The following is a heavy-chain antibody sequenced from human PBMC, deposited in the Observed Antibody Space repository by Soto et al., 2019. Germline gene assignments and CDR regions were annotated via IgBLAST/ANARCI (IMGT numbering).Heavy chain of an antibody. CDR1: GDSVSSNNAA. D-gene: IGHD6-6*01. V-gene: IGHV6-1*01. CDR3: ARAKEYTRSSGMDV. CDR2: TYYRSKWYS. Sequence: TLSLTCAISGDSVSSNNAAWNWIRQSPSRGLEWLGRTYYRSKWYSDYSLSVKSRITINPDTSKDQFSLKLNSVTPEDTALYYCARAKEYTRSSGMDVWGQGTTATVSS. J-gene: IGHJ6*02.